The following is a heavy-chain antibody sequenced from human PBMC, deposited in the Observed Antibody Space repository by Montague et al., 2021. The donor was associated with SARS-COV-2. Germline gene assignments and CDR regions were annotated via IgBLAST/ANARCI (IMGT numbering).Heavy chain of an antibody. CDR1: GGSISSSSYY. CDR2: IYYSGST. D-gene: IGHD3-3*01. CDR3: ARHAGKRITIFGVVKGQYYFDY. V-gene: IGHV4-39*01. J-gene: IGHJ4*02. Sequence: SETLSLTCTVSGGSISSSSYYWGWIRQPPGKGLEWIGSIYYSGSTYYNPSLKSRVTISVGTSKNQFSLKLSSVTAADTAVYYCARHAGKRITIFGVVKGQYYFDYWGQGTLVTVSS.